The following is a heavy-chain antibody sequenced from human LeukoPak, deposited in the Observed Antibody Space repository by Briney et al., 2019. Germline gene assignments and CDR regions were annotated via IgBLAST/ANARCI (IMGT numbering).Heavy chain of an antibody. CDR2: ISSSSSYI. V-gene: IGHV3-21*04. CDR1: GFTFSSYS. Sequence: PGGSLRLSCAASGFTFSSYSMNWVRQAPGKGLEWVSSISSSSSYIYYADSVKGRFTISRDNSKNTLYLQMNSLRAEDTAVYYCAKDKHYYDSSGPFDYWGQGTLVTVSS. J-gene: IGHJ4*02. D-gene: IGHD3-22*01. CDR3: AKDKHYYDSSGPFDY.